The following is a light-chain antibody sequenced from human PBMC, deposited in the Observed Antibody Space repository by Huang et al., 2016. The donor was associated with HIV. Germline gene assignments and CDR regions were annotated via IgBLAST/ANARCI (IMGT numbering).Light chain of an antibody. CDR3: QQYGSSPVT. CDR1: HNITSNY. Sequence: EIVLTQPPGTLSLSPGERATLSCRASHNITSNYLAWYQQKPGQAPRLLIYGASTRATDIPDRFSGSGSVTDFSLTISRLEPEDFAVYYCQQYGSSPVTFGQGTRLEIK. V-gene: IGKV3-20*01. CDR2: GAS. J-gene: IGKJ2*01.